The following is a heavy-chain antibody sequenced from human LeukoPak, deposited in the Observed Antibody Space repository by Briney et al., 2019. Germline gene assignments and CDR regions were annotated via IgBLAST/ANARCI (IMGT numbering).Heavy chain of an antibody. CDR1: GGTFSSYA. V-gene: IGHV1-8*03. CDR2: MNPNSGNT. J-gene: IGHJ5*02. Sequence: ASVKVSCKASGGTFSSYAISWVRQAPGQGLEWMGWMNPNSGNTGYAQKFQGRVTITRNTSISTAYMELSSLRSEDTAVYYCARGQFPYYDFWSGGRDVGEFDPWGQGTLVTVSS. D-gene: IGHD3-3*01. CDR3: ARGQFPYYDFWSGGRDVGEFDP.